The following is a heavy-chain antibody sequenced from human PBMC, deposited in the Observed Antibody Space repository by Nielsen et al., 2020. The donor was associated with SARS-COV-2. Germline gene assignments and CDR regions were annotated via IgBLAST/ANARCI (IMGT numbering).Heavy chain of an antibody. CDR3: ARGQDDYGDYWFDP. CDR1: GYTFTSYA. D-gene: IGHD4-17*01. V-gene: IGHV7-4-1*02. J-gene: IGHJ5*02. Sequence: ASVKVSCKAYGYTFTSYAMNWVRQAPGQGLEWMGWINTNTGNPTYAQGFTGRFVFSLDTSVSTAYLQISSLKAEDTAVYYCARGQDDYGDYWFDPWGQGTLVTVSS. CDR2: INTNTGNP.